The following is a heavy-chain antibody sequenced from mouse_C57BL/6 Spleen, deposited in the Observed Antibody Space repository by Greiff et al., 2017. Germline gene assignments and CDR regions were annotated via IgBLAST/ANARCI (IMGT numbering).Heavy chain of an antibody. Sequence: VQLQQSGAELVKPGASVKISCKASGYAFSSYWMNWVKQRPGKGLEWIGQIYPGDGDTNYNGKFKGKATLTADKSSSTAYMQLISLTSENSAVYFCARSRGCGDGYCFAYWGQGTTLTVSA. CDR1: GYAFSSYW. CDR2: IYPGDGDT. CDR3: ARSRGCGDGYCFAY. J-gene: IGHJ2*01. V-gene: IGHV1-80*01.